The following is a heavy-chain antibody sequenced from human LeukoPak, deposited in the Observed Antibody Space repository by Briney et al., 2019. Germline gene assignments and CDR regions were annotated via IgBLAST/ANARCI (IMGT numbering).Heavy chain of an antibody. V-gene: IGHV3-74*01. J-gene: IGHJ4*02. CDR3: LMYTNGWN. Sequence: SGGSLRLSCAVSGSTISANFMHWIRHAPGKGLVWVSRINSDGTSTTYADSVRGRFTISRDNAKNMLYLQMNSLRAEDTAMYYCLMYTNGWNWGQGALVTVSS. CDR2: INSDGTST. D-gene: IGHD6-19*01. CDR1: GSTISANF.